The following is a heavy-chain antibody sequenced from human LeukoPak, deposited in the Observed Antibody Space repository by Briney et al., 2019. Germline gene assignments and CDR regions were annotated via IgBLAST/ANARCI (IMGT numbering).Heavy chain of an antibody. J-gene: IGHJ4*02. CDR2: INHSGST. D-gene: IGHD3-22*01. V-gene: IGHV4-34*01. CDR3: ARHYYYWCFHY. Sequence: SETLSLTCAVYGGSFSGYYWSWIREPPGKGLEWIGEINHSGSTNYNPSLKSRVTISVDTSKNQFSLKLSSVTAADTAVYYCARHYYYWCFHYWGQGTLVTVSS. CDR1: GGSFSGYY.